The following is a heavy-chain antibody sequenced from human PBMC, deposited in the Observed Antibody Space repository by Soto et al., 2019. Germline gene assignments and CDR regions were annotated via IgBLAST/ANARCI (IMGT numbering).Heavy chain of an antibody. D-gene: IGHD3-9*01. V-gene: IGHV1-2*02. J-gene: IGHJ5*02. CDR2: VNPNTGVT. CDR1: GYTFTAFY. Sequence: GASVKVSCKASGYTFTAFYMNWVRQAPGQGLEWMGWVNPNTGVTKYAQKFRGRVTMTRDSSINTAYMKLSGLTSDDTAVYYCTTLRLDPWGQGTLVTVSS. CDR3: TTLRLDP.